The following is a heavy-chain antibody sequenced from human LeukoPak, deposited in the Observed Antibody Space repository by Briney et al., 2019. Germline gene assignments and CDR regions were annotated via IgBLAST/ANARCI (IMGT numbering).Heavy chain of an antibody. Sequence: GASVKVSCKASGGTFSSYAISWVRQAPGQGLEWMGGIIPIFGTASYAQKFQGRVTITADESTSTAYMELSSLRSEDTAVYYCARDSPRAGYDFWSGFRTSYFDYWGQGTLVTISS. CDR2: IIPIFGTA. CDR1: GGTFSSYA. CDR3: ARDSPRAGYDFWSGFRTSYFDY. V-gene: IGHV1-69*13. D-gene: IGHD3-3*01. J-gene: IGHJ4*02.